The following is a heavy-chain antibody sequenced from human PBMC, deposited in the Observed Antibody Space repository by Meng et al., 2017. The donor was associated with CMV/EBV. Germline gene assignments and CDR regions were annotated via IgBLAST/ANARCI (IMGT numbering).Heavy chain of an antibody. J-gene: IGHJ6*02. D-gene: IGHD2-2*01. CDR1: GFTFSSYS. Sequence: GESLKISCAASGFTFSSYSMNWVRQAPGKGLEWVSSISSSSSYIYYADSVKGRFTISRDNAKNSLYLQMNSLRAEDTAVYYCARDLEPPYCSSTSCYGVNYGMDVWGQGTKVTVSS. V-gene: IGHV3-21*01. CDR3: ARDLEPPYCSSTSCYGVNYGMDV. CDR2: ISSSSSYI.